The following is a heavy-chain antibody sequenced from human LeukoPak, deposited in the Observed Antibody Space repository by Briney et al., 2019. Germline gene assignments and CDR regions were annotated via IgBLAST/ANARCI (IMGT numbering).Heavy chain of an antibody. J-gene: IGHJ4*02. CDR1: SFIFSRYD. CDR2: ISCSGYST. D-gene: IGHD3-16*01. Sequence: PGGSLRIPCGACSFIFSRYDMHWPPQATEKALVCVSCISCSGYSTLHADSVKRRYNIPRDNSKNTLYLQMNSLRAEDTAVDYCAKGPRYYDQLWFDYWGQGTLVTVSS. V-gene: IGHV3-23*01. CDR3: AKGPRYYDQLWFDY.